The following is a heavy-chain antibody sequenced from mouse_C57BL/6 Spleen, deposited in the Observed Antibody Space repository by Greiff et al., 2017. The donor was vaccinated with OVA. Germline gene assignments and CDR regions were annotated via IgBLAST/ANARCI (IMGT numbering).Heavy chain of an antibody. V-gene: IGHV3-6*01. CDR2: ISYDGSN. J-gene: IGHJ2*01. D-gene: IGHD2-14*01. CDR1: GYSITSGYY. Sequence: DVKLQESGPGLVKPSQSLSLTCSVTGYSITSGYYWNWIRQFPGNKLEWMGYISYDGSNNYNPSLKNRISITRDTSKNQCFLKLNSVTTEDTATYYCAREGYYREFDYWGQGTTLTVSS. CDR3: AREGYYREFDY.